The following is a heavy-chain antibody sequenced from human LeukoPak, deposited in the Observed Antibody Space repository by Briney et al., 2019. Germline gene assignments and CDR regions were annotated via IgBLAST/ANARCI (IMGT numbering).Heavy chain of an antibody. D-gene: IGHD5-18*01. CDR2: ISYDGSNK. Sequence: GRSLRLSCAASGFTFSSYAMHWVCQAPGKGLEWVAVISYDGSNKYYADSVKGRFTISRDNSKNTLYLQMNSLRAEDTAVYYCARGGGTAMVQDDAFDIWGQGTMVTVSS. CDR1: GFTFSSYA. J-gene: IGHJ3*02. V-gene: IGHV3-30-3*01. CDR3: ARGGGTAMVQDDAFDI.